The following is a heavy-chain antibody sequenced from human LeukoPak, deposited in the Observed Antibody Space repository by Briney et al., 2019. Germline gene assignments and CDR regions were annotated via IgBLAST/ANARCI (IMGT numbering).Heavy chain of an antibody. Sequence: SETLSLTCAVYVGSFSGYYWSWIRQPPGKGLEWIGEINHSGSTNSNPSLKRRVTISVDTSKNQFSLKLSSVTAADTTVYYCARPGYYDSKFDPWGQGTLVTVSS. V-gene: IGHV4-34*01. D-gene: IGHD3-22*01. CDR1: VGSFSGYY. CDR3: ARPGYYDSKFDP. CDR2: INHSGST. J-gene: IGHJ5*02.